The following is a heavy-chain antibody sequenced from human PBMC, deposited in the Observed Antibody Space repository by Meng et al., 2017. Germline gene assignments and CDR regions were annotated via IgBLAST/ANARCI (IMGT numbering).Heavy chain of an antibody. J-gene: IGHJ4*02. CDR2: ISSSGSTI. Sequence: GEFLKISCAASGFTFSSYEMNWVRQAPGKGLEWVSYISSSGSTIYYADSVKGRFTISRDNAKNSLYLQMNSLRAEDTAVYYCARSDQGKTMVRGVMEVFYFDYWGQGTLVTVSS. CDR1: GFTFSSYE. D-gene: IGHD3-10*01. V-gene: IGHV3-48*03. CDR3: ARSDQGKTMVRGVMEVFYFDY.